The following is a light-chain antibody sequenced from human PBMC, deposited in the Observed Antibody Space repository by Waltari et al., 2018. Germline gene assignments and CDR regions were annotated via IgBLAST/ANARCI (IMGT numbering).Light chain of an antibody. CDR1: QSVSTY. CDR2: DAS. J-gene: IGKJ1*01. V-gene: IGKV3-11*01. CDR3: QHRGAWPPT. Sequence: VLTQSPATLSLSPVERATLSCRASQSVSTYLGWYQQRPGKAPRLLIEDASNRATGIPARFSGSGSGTDFTLTISSLEPEDFAVYYCQHRGAWPPTFGQGTKVEPK.